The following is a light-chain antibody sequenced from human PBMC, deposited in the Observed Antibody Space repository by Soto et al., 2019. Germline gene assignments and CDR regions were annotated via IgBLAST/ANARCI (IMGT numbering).Light chain of an antibody. CDR2: AAS. CDR1: QSISSY. V-gene: IGKV1-39*01. Sequence: DIQMTQSPSSLSASVGDRVTITCRASQSISSYLNWYQQKPGKAPKLLIYAASNLQSGVPSRFSGSGSGTDFTLTISSLQPEDFATYYCQQSYITPWTFGQGTRVEIK. CDR3: QQSYITPWT. J-gene: IGKJ1*01.